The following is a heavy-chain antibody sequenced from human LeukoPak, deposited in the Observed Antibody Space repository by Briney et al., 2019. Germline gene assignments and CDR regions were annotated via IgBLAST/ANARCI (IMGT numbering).Heavy chain of an antibody. Sequence: GGSLRLSCAASGFTFSSYSMNWVRQAPGKGLEWVSSISSSSSYIYYADSVKGRFTISRDNAKNSLYLQMNSLRAEDTAVYYCARPLAAAEFDPWGQGTLVTVSS. J-gene: IGHJ5*02. D-gene: IGHD6-13*01. CDR3: ARPLAAAEFDP. V-gene: IGHV3-21*01. CDR2: ISSSSSYI. CDR1: GFTFSSYS.